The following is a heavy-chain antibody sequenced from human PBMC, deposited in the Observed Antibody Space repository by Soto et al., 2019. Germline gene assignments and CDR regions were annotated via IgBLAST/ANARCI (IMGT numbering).Heavy chain of an antibody. D-gene: IGHD3-22*01. J-gene: IGHJ4*02. Sequence: SVKVSCKTSGGTFSSYAISWVRQAPGQGLEWMGGIIPMFGTANFAQKFQGRVTITADESTSTAYMELSSLRSEDTAVYYCARSRANYYDSRGYYYSTFDYWGQGTLVTVSS. V-gene: IGHV1-69*13. CDR3: ARSRANYYDSRGYYYSTFDY. CDR1: GGTFSSYA. CDR2: IIPMFGTA.